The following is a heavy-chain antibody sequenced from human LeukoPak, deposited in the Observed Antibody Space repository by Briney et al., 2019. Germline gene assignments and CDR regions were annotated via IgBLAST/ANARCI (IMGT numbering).Heavy chain of an antibody. J-gene: IGHJ4*02. CDR2: ISYDGSKK. D-gene: IGHD4-11*01. V-gene: IGHV3-30*18. Sequence: GGSLRLSCTASGFTFSSYAMNWVRQAPGKGLEWVAVISYDGSKKYYADSGKGRFTISRDYSKNTLYLQMNSLRAEDTAVYYCAKDRMSHYSLDYWGQGTLVTVSS. CDR3: AKDRMSHYSLDY. CDR1: GFTFSSYA.